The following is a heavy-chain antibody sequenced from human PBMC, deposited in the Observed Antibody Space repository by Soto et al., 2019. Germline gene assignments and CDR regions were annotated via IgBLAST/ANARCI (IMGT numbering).Heavy chain of an antibody. Sequence: SETLFLTCTVSGGSMTSYYWTWIRQPAGKGLEWIGRVYSSGGTHYNPSLKSRVTISLDTSKNQFSLRLLSVTDADTAVYFCARGQRFSDWFDPWGQGTLVTVSS. D-gene: IGHD3-3*01. V-gene: IGHV4-4*07. J-gene: IGHJ5*02. CDR2: VYSSGGT. CDR3: ARGQRFSDWFDP. CDR1: GGSMTSYY.